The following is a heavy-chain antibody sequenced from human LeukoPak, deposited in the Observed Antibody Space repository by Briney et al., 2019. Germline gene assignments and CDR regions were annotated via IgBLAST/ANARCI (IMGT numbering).Heavy chain of an antibody. V-gene: IGHV3-30-3*01. Sequence: GGSLRLSCAASGFTLSSYAMHWVRQAPGKGLEWVAVISYDGSNKYYADSVKGRFTISRDNSKNTLYLQMNSLRAEDTAVYYCARGEIVVVPAAIDYYYYGMDVWGQGTTVTVPS. CDR1: GFTLSSYA. CDR2: ISYDGSNK. D-gene: IGHD2-2*01. CDR3: ARGEIVVVPAAIDYYYYGMDV. J-gene: IGHJ6*02.